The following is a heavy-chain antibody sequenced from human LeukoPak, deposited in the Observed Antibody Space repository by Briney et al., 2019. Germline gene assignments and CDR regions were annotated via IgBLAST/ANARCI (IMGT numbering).Heavy chain of an antibody. CDR2: ISGSGGST. CDR3: AKERPYDYVWEP. Sequence: GGSLRLSCAPCGFTFSSYAMSWVRQAPGKGLEWVSAISGSGGSTYYADSVKGRFTISRDSSKNTVYLEMNSLRAEDAAVYYCAKERPYDYVWEPWGQGTLVTVSS. V-gene: IGHV3-23*01. CDR1: GFTFSSYA. D-gene: IGHD3-16*01. J-gene: IGHJ5*02.